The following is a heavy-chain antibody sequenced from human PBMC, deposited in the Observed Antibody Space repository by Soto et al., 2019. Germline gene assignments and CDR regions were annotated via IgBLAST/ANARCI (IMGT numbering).Heavy chain of an antibody. J-gene: IGHJ4*02. V-gene: IGHV1-18*01. D-gene: IGHD1-1*01. CDR2: ISAYNGNT. CDR3: VGAALPNSADY. CDR1: GYTFPSYG. Sequence: QVQLVQSGAEVKKPGASVKVSCKASGYTFPSYGINWVRQAPGQGLEWMGWISAYNGNTNYAQGLQGTATMTADTSTSTANMELRSLRSDGTAVYYCVGAALPNSADYWGQGTLVTVSS.